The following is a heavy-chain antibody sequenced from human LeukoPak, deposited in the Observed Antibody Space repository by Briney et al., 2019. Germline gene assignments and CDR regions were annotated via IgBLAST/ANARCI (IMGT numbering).Heavy chain of an antibody. CDR1: GFTFDDYA. Sequence: QAGGSLRLSCAASGFTFDDYAMHWVRQAPGKGLEWVSLISWDGGSTYYADSVKGRFTISRDNSKNSLYLQMNSLRAEDTALYYCAKVAGGGGWHYFYMDVWGKGTTVTVSS. D-gene: IGHD3-16*01. V-gene: IGHV3-43D*03. CDR2: ISWDGGST. CDR3: AKVAGGGGWHYFYMDV. J-gene: IGHJ6*03.